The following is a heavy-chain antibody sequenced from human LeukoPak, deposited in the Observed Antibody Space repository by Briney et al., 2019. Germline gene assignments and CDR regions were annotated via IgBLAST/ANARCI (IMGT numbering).Heavy chain of an antibody. CDR3: ARHGRGQLVEFDY. D-gene: IGHD6-13*01. CDR2: IYYSVST. Sequence: SETLSLTCTVSGGSISSSTYYWGWIRQPPGKGLEWIGSIYYSVSTYYNVSLKSRVTISVDTSKNQFSLKLSSVTAADTAVYYCARHGRGQLVEFDYWGQGTLVTVSS. J-gene: IGHJ4*02. V-gene: IGHV4-39*01. CDR1: GGSISSSTYY.